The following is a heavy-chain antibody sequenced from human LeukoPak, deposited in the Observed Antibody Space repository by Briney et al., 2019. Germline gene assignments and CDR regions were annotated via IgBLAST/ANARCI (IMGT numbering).Heavy chain of an antibody. J-gene: IGHJ4*02. CDR3: AKRGGRNHDSSGYFDY. Sequence: GGSLRLSCAASGFTFSSYAMSWVRQAPGKGLEWVSAISSSGGSTYYADSVKGRITISRDNSKNTLYLQMNSLRAEDTAVYYCAKRGGRNHDSSGYFDYWGQGTLVTVSS. D-gene: IGHD3-22*01. CDR2: ISSSGGST. V-gene: IGHV3-23*01. CDR1: GFTFSSYA.